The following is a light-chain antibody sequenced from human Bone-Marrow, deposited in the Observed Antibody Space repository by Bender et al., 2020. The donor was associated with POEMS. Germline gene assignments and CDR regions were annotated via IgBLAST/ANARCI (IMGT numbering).Light chain of an antibody. CDR3: SAYRGSSTSYV. Sequence: QSALTQPASVSESPGQSISISCTGTNNDVGTYNLVSWYRQHPGEAPRLIIYDVTNRPSGVSSRFSGSKSGNTASLIISGLQAEDEAEYYCSAYRGSSTSYVFGTGTEVTVL. J-gene: IGLJ1*01. CDR1: NNDVGTYNL. V-gene: IGLV2-14*02. CDR2: DVT.